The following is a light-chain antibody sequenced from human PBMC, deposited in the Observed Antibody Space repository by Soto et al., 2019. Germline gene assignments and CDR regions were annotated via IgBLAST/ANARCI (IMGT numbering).Light chain of an antibody. J-gene: IGKJ5*01. Sequence: SQSPSFLSLSPGERATLSCRASQSVSSSYLAWYQQKPGQAPRLLIYGASTRATGLPARFSGSGSGTDFTLTISSLQSEDFAVYYCQQYNTWPPITFGQGTRLEIK. CDR1: QSVSSSY. CDR3: QQYNTWPPIT. V-gene: IGKV3-15*01. CDR2: GAS.